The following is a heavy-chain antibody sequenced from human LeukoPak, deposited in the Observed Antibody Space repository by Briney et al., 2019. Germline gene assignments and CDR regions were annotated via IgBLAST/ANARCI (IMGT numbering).Heavy chain of an antibody. D-gene: IGHD5-18*01. Sequence: ASVKVSCKASGYTFTSYGISWVRQAPGQGLEWMGWISAYNGNTNYARKLQARVTMTTDTSTSTAYMELRSLRSDDTAVYYCARDWLPHARSGFDPWGQGTLVTVSS. CDR1: GYTFTSYG. V-gene: IGHV1-18*01. J-gene: IGHJ5*02. CDR3: ARDWLPHARSGFDP. CDR2: ISAYNGNT.